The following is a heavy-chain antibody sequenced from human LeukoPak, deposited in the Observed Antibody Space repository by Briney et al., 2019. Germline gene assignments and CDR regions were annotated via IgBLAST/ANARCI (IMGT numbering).Heavy chain of an antibody. Sequence: PSETLSLTCTVSGGSVSSYYWSWIRQPPGKGLEWIGYIYYSGSTNYNPSLKSRVTISVDTSKNQLSLKLSSVTAADTAVYYCARYPLYYYYMDVWGKGTTVTVSS. CDR3: ARYPLYYYYMDV. J-gene: IGHJ6*03. CDR1: GGSVSSYY. V-gene: IGHV4-59*02. CDR2: IYYSGST.